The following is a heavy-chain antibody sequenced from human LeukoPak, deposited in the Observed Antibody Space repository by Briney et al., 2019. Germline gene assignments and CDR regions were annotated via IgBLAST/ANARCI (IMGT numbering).Heavy chain of an antibody. D-gene: IGHD6-19*01. J-gene: IGHJ4*02. CDR1: GYIFTSYG. CDR2: ISAYNGNT. V-gene: IGHV1-18*01. Sequence: EASMKVSCKASGYIFTSYGISWVRQAPGQGLEWMGWISAYNGNTNYAQKFQGRVTITADESTSTAYMELSSLRSEDTAVYYCARAYSSGWGTDWHNEKYYFDYWGQGTLVTVSS. CDR3: ARAYSSGWGTDWHNEKYYFDY.